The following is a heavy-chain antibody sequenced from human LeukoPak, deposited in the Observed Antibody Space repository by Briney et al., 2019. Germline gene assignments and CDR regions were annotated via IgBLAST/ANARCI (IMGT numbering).Heavy chain of an antibody. CDR1: GFTLSSYS. CDR2: ISSSSSYI. CDR3: AKDEWQYYDSSGYSLPDAFDI. J-gene: IGHJ3*02. Sequence: GGSLRLSCAASGFTLSSYSMNWVRQAPGKGLEWVSFISSSSSYIYYADSVKGRFTISRDNSKNTLYLQMNSLRAEDTAVYYCAKDEWQYYDSSGYSLPDAFDIWGQGTMVTVSS. D-gene: IGHD3-22*01. V-gene: IGHV3-21*04.